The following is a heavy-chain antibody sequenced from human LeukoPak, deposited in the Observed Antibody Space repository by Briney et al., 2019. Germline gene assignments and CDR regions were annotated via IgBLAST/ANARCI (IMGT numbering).Heavy chain of an antibody. D-gene: IGHD1-14*01. J-gene: IGHJ4*02. CDR3: AHRRGGYNWNHGDFDY. Sequence: ESGPALLQPTPTLTLTCTFSGFSLNTGGGGVGWIRQPPEKAPERLSFIYWDDDKRYSPSLRSRLTITKDTSRNQVVLIMTNMDPVDAATYYCAHRRGGYNWNHGDFDYWGQGTLVTVSS. CDR2: IYWDDDK. CDR1: GFSLNTGGGG. V-gene: IGHV2-5*02.